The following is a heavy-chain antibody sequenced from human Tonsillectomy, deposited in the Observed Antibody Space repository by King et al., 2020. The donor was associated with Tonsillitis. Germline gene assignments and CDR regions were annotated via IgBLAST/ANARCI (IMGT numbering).Heavy chain of an antibody. D-gene: IGHD5-12*01. CDR2: IYPGDSDT. CDR1: GYSFTNYW. V-gene: IGHV5-51*01. CDR3: AKFGYDSGSLGYGMDV. J-gene: IGHJ6*02. Sequence: VQLVESGAEVKKPGESLKISCKGSGYSFTNYWIGWVRQMPGKGLEWMGIIYPGDSDTRYSPSFQGQVTISADKSITTAYLQGSSLKASDTAMYYCAKFGYDSGSLGYGMDVWGQGTTVIVSS.